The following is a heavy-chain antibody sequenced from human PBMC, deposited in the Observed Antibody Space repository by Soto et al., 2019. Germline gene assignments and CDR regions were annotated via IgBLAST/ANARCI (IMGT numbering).Heavy chain of an antibody. V-gene: IGHV1-69*02. Sequence: QVQLVQSGAEVKRPGSSVKVSCKASGDTFTFYSINWVRQAPGLGLEWMGRINPILSMSNYGQRFQGRVTMTEDKSTSTASMDLRSLGAEDTANYYSASSYGSGYRAFDYWGQGALVTVSS. J-gene: IGHJ4*02. CDR3: ASSYGSGYRAFDY. CDR1: GDTFTFYS. CDR2: INPILSMS. D-gene: IGHD3-10*01.